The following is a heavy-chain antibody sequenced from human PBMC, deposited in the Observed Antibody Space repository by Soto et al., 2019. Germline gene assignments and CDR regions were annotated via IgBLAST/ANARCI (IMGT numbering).Heavy chain of an antibody. Sequence: GASVKVSCKASGGTFSSYTISWVRQAPGQGLEWMGRIIPILGIANYAQKFQGRVTITADKSTSTAYMELSSLRSEDTAVYYCARALVPTKGTHYYFDYWGQGTLVTVSS. D-gene: IGHD2-2*01. J-gene: IGHJ4*02. CDR2: IIPILGIA. V-gene: IGHV1-69*02. CDR1: GGTFSSYT. CDR3: ARALVPTKGTHYYFDY.